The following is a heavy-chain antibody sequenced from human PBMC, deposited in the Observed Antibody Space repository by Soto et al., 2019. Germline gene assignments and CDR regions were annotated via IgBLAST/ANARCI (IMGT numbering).Heavy chain of an antibody. CDR2: INSSGSST. V-gene: IGHV3-74*01. CDR1: GFTFSSYS. D-gene: IGHD1-1*01. Sequence: GGSLRLSCAASGFTFSSYSMNWVRQAPGKGLVWVSYINSSGSSTSYADSVKGRFTISRDNAKNTLYLQMNSLRAEDTAVYYCARGAWNSPHWGQGTLVTVSS. J-gene: IGHJ1*01. CDR3: ARGAWNSPH.